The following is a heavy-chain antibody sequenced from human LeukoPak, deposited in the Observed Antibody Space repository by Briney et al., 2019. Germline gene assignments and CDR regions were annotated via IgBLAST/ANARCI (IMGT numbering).Heavy chain of an antibody. D-gene: IGHD3-22*01. Sequence: SQTLSLTCTVSGGSISSGDYYWSRIRQPPGKGLEWIGYIYYSGSTYYNPSLKSRVTISVDTSKNQFSLKLSSVTAADTAVYYCARAEKWYYYDSSGYGRKFDPWGQGTLVTVSS. CDR3: ARAEKWYYYDSSGYGRKFDP. CDR2: IYYSGST. CDR1: GGSISSGDYY. V-gene: IGHV4-30-4*01. J-gene: IGHJ5*02.